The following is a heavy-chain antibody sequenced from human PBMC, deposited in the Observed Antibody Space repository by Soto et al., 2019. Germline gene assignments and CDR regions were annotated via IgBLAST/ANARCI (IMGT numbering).Heavy chain of an antibody. CDR3: ARHRRRYGDYFDN. D-gene: IGHD4-17*01. J-gene: IGHJ4*02. CDR2: IYYSGST. V-gene: IGHV4-59*08. CDR1: GGSISSYY. Sequence: SETLSLTCTVSGGSISSYYCSWIRQPPGKGLEWIGYIYYSGSTNYNPSLKSRVTISVDTSKNQFSLKLSSVTAADTAVYYCARHRRRYGDYFDNWGQETLATVS.